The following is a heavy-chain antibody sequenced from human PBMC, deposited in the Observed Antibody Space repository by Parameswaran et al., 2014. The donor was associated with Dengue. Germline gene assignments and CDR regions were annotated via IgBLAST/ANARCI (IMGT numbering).Heavy chain of an antibody. Sequence: VRQAPGKGLEWMGIIYPGDSDTRYSPSFQGQVTISADKSISTAYLQWSSLKASDTAMYYCARRISGGFYGMDVWGQGTTVTVSS. CDR2: IYPGDSDT. V-gene: IGHV5-51*01. CDR3: ARRISGGFYGMDV. D-gene: IGHD3-10*01. J-gene: IGHJ6*02.